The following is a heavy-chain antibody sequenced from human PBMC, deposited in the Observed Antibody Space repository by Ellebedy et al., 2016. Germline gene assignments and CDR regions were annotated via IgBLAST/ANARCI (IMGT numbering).Heavy chain of an antibody. J-gene: IGHJ4*02. D-gene: IGHD6-13*01. CDR3: ARDPFRSSYDF. V-gene: IGHV4-4*07. CDR2: IYSSGST. CDR1: GDSISNYY. Sequence: SETLSLXXTVSGDSISNYYWSWIRQPAGKGLEWIGRIYSSGSTNYNPSLKSRVTMSIDTSKNQFSLKLSFVAAADTAVYYCARDPFRSSYDFWGQGTLVTVSS.